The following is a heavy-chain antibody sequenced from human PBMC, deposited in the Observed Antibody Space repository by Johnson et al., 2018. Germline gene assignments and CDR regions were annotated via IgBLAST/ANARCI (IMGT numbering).Heavy chain of an antibody. Sequence: VQLVQSGGGLVQPGGSLRLSCGASGFTFNNYWMSWVRQAPGKGLECVANIKQDGSEKYYVDSVKGRFTISRDNAKNSLYLQMNSLGAEDTAVYYCTSDPDLSSGGGDDAFDIWGQGTMVTVSS. CDR3: TSDPDLSSGGGDDAFDI. V-gene: IGHV3-7*03. CDR1: GFTFNNYW. J-gene: IGHJ3*02. CDR2: IKQDGSEK. D-gene: IGHD2-15*01.